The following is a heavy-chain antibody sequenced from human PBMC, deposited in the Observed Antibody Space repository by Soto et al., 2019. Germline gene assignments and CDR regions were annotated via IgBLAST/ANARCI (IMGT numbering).Heavy chain of an antibody. D-gene: IGHD6-13*01. CDR3: ARYPHPGIAAAGTFDY. CDR1: GYTFTSYG. V-gene: IGHV1-18*04. J-gene: IGHJ4*02. Sequence: PSVKVSCKASGYTFTSYGISCVRHAPGQGLEWMGWISAYNGNTNYAQKLQGRVTMTTDTSTSTAYMELRSLRSDDTAVYYCARYPHPGIAAAGTFDYWGQGTLVTVSS. CDR2: ISAYNGNT.